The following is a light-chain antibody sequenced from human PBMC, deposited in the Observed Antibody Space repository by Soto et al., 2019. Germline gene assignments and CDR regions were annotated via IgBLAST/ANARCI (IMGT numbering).Light chain of an antibody. J-gene: IGLJ1*01. Sequence: QSVPTQPPSASGTPGQRVTISCSGTSSNIGSNTVNWYQHLPGAAPKLLIYRDNQRPSGVPDRFSGSKSGTSASLGISGLQSEDAADYYCAAWDDSLRGFVFGTGTKLTVL. CDR2: RDN. V-gene: IGLV1-44*01. CDR3: AAWDDSLRGFV. CDR1: SSNIGSNT.